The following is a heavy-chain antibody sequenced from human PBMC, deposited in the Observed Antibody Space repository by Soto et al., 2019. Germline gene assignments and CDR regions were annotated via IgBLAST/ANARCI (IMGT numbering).Heavy chain of an antibody. CDR3: ANDKGITARKDYFDY. D-gene: IGHD6-13*01. CDR2: ISNDGSNK. V-gene: IGHV3-30*18. Sequence: QVQVVESGGGMVQPGRSVRLSCAASGFTFSSYGMHWVRQAPGKGLEWVAIISNDGSNKYYADSVKGRFTISRDNSKNTLELQMNSLRAEDTAVYYCANDKGITARKDYFDYWGQGTLVTVSS. CDR1: GFTFSSYG. J-gene: IGHJ4*02.